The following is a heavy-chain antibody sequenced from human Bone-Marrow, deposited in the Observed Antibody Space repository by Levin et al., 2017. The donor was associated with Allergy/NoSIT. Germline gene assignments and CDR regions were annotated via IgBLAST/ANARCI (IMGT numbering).Heavy chain of an antibody. CDR3: ASLQVQNYFYYGVDV. Sequence: SCVASGFSFSTYWMTWVRQAPGKGLEWVANIKRDGSERYYVDSVRGRFIISRDNAENSLYLQMNSLRAEDTALYYCASLQVQNYFYYGVDVWGRGTTVTVSS. CDR1: GFSFSTYW. J-gene: IGHJ6*02. D-gene: IGHD1-1*01. CDR2: IKRDGSER. V-gene: IGHV3-7*01.